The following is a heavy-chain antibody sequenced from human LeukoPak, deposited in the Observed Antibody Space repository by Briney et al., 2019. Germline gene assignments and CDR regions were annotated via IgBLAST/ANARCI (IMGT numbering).Heavy chain of an antibody. J-gene: IGHJ5*02. CDR1: GGSISSGGYS. V-gene: IGHV4-30-2*01. CDR3: ARGRGKYYGSGSYHQGWFDP. D-gene: IGHD3-10*01. CDR2: IYHSGST. Sequence: SQTLSLTCAVSGGSISSGGYSWSWIRQPPGKGLEWIGYIYHSGSTYYNPSLKSRVTISVDRSKNQFSLKLSSVTAADTAVYYCARGRGKYYGSGSYHQGWFDPWGQGTLVTVSS.